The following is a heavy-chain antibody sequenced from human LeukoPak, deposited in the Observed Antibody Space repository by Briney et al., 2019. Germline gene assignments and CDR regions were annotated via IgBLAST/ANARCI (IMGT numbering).Heavy chain of an antibody. V-gene: IGHV3-15*01. CDR3: TTWSSQFDY. CDR2: IKSKTDGGTT. Sequence: GGSLRLSCAASGFTFSNAWMTWVRQAPGKGLECIGFIKSKTDGGTTDSATPVKGRFTVSRDDPKNTLYLQMNSLKTEDTAVYYCTTWSSQFDYWGQGTLVTVSS. D-gene: IGHD6-6*01. J-gene: IGHJ4*02. CDR1: GFTFSNAW.